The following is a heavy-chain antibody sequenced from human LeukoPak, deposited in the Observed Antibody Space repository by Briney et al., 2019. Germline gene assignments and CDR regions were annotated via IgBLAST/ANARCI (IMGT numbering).Heavy chain of an antibody. CDR1: GGSISSYY. CDR3: ARRSSGSYYNSYYFDY. V-gene: IGHV4-59*08. D-gene: IGHD3-10*01. J-gene: IGHJ4*02. CDR2: IYYSGST. Sequence: SETLSLTCTVSGGSISSYYWSWIRQPPGKGLEWIGYIYYSGSTNYNPSLKSRVTISVDTSKNQFSLKLSSVTAADTAVYYCARRSSGSYYNSYYFDYWGQGTLVTVSS.